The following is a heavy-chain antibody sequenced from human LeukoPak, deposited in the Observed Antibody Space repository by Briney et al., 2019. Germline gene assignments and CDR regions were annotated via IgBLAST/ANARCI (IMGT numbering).Heavy chain of an antibody. J-gene: IGHJ4*02. D-gene: IGHD4-17*01. CDR1: GFTFSSYL. CDR3: AKSETTVTTGPNDL. V-gene: IGHV3-23*01. Sequence: PGGSLRLSCAASGFTFSSYLKSWGRQAPGQGLEWVSAISGSGGSTYYADSVKGRFTISRDNSKNTLYLQMNSLRAEDTAVYYCAKSETTVTTGPNDLWGQGTLVTVSS. CDR2: ISGSGGST.